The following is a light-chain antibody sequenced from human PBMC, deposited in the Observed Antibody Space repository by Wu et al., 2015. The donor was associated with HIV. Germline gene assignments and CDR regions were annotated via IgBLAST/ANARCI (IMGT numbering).Light chain of an antibody. CDR2: AAP. CDR1: QFVRND. Sequence: IQMTQSPSSLSASVGDRVIITCRASQFVRNDLTWYQQKPGEVPKIIIYAAPSLQNGVPSRFSGSGSGTEFTLTISSLQPEDFATYYCQQLNSYPPTFGGGTKVEIK. V-gene: IGKV1-17*01. J-gene: IGKJ4*01. CDR3: QQLNSYPPT.